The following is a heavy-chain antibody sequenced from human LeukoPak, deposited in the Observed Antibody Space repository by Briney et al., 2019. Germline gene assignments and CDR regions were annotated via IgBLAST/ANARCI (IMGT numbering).Heavy chain of an antibody. D-gene: IGHD1-26*01. V-gene: IGHV3-23*01. Sequence: GSLRLSCAGSGFTSGTMSWVRQAPGKGLEWVSAISGDGGRTFYADSVKGRFTISRDNSKNTLYLQMNSLRAEDTAVYYCAKHRALEDYFDYWGQGTLVTVSS. CDR2: ISGDGGRT. CDR1: GFTSGT. J-gene: IGHJ4*02. CDR3: AKHRALEDYFDY.